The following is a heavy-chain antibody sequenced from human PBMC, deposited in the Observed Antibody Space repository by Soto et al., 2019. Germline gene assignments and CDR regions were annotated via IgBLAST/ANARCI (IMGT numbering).Heavy chain of an antibody. V-gene: IGHV4-34*01. CDR2: INHSGST. CDR3: ARGGGSSWYGPRRAGHWFDP. CDR1: GGSFSGYY. Sequence: PSQTLSLTCAVYGGSFSGYYWSWIRQPPGKGLEWIGEINHSGSTNYNPSLKSRVTISVDTSKNQFSLKLSSVTAADTAVYYCARGGGSSWYGPRRAGHWFDPWGQGTLVTVSS. D-gene: IGHD6-13*01. J-gene: IGHJ5*02.